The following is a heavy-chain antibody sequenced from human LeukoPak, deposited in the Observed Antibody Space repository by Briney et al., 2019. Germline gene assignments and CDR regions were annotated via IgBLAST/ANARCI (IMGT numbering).Heavy chain of an antibody. CDR2: INSYGSST. CDR3: ARVEMATIMGRFWQNYYYYYYMDV. CDR1: GFTFSNYW. V-gene: IGHV3-74*01. Sequence: GGSLRLSCAASGFTFSNYWMHWVRQTPGKGLVWVSRINSYGSSTSYADSVKGRFTISRDNAKNSLYLQMNSLRAEDTALYYCARVEMATIMGRFWQNYYYYYYMDVWGKGTTVTISS. D-gene: IGHD5-24*01. J-gene: IGHJ6*03.